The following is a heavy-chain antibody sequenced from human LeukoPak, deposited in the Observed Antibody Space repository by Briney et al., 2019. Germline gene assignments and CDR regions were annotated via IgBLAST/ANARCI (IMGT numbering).Heavy chain of an antibody. CDR2: IRYDGSNK. CDR3: AKDRCSNGIGCYYYYMDV. J-gene: IGHJ6*03. V-gene: IGHV3-30*02. D-gene: IGHD2-8*01. Sequence: GGSLRLSCAASGFTFSSYGMHWVRQAPGKGLEWVAFIRYDGSNKYYADSVKGRFTISRDNSKNTLYLQMNSLRAEDTAVYYCAKDRCSNGIGCYYYYMDVWGKGTTVTISS. CDR1: GFTFSSYG.